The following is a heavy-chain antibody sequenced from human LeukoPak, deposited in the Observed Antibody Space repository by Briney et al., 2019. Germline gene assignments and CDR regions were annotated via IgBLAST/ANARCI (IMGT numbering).Heavy chain of an antibody. CDR1: GGTFSSYT. D-gene: IGHD3-22*01. Sequence: ASVKVSCKASGGTFSSYTISWVRQAPGQGLEWMGRIIPILGIANYAQKFQCRVTITADKSTSTAYMALSSLRSQDTAVYYCARPRSYYYDSSGYEAFDIWGQGTMVTVSS. V-gene: IGHV1-69*02. CDR2: IIPILGIA. CDR3: ARPRSYYYDSSGYEAFDI. J-gene: IGHJ3*02.